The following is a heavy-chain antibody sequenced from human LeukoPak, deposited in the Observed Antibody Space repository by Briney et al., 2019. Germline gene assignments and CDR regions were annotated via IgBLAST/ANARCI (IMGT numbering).Heavy chain of an antibody. CDR1: GFTFNYYD. D-gene: IGHD2-21*02. CDR3: AKSFTPLSQTVTFDY. CDR2: VSFDDRNK. J-gene: IGHJ4*02. Sequence: PGGSLRLSCAASGFTFNYYDMHWVRQAPGKGLEWVAAVSFDDRNKYYGDSVKGRSTISRDNSKSTLYLHMSSLRADDMALYYCAKSFTPLSQTVTFDYWGQGTLVTVSS. V-gene: IGHV3-30*18.